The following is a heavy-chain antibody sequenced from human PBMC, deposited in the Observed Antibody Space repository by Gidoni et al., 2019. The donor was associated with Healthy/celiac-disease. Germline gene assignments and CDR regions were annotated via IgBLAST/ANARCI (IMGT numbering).Heavy chain of an antibody. CDR2: SNSYRSRT. J-gene: IGHJ4*01. Sequence: EVQLVESGGRYVQPGGSLSLPCAASGFTFSSYWMHWGRQAPRKGLVWVSRSNSYRSRTSYADSLKSRLAISRDNAKNKQYLQMNSLRAEDTAVEYCGRSPKYGSQLAFDYWGQGTLVTVS. D-gene: IGHD6-6*01. V-gene: IGHV3-74*01. CDR1: GFTFSSYW. CDR3: GRSPKYGSQLAFDY.